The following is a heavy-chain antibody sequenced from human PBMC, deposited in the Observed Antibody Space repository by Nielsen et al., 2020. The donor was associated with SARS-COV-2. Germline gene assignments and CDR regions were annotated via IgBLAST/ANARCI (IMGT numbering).Heavy chain of an antibody. CDR3: TSGYSGWAYDAFDI. CDR1: GISVTQLT. J-gene: IGHJ3*02. D-gene: IGHD6-19*01. Sequence: ASVKVSCKVSGISVTQLTMHWVRQAPGEGLEWMGEFDPQDGETTLALKFQGRVTMTRNTSISTAYMELSSLRSEDTAVYYCTSGYSGWAYDAFDIWGQGTMVTVSS. V-gene: IGHV1-24*01. CDR2: FDPQDGET.